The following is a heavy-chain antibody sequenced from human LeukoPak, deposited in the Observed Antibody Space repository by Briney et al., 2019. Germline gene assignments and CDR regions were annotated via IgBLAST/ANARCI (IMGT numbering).Heavy chain of an antibody. CDR2: IYYSGST. CDR3: ARLKEYLVGKYYFDY. D-gene: IGHD6-6*01. CDR1: GGSISSSSYY. Sequence: TPSETLSLTCTVSGGSISSSSYYWGWIRQPPGKGLEWIGSIYYSGSTYYNPSLKSRVTISVDTSKNQFSLKLSFVTAADTAVYYCARLKEYLVGKYYFDYWGQGTLVTVSS. V-gene: IGHV4-39*01. J-gene: IGHJ4*02.